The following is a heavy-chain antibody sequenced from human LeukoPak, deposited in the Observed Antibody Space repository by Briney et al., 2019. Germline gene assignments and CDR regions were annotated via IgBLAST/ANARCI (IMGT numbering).Heavy chain of an antibody. D-gene: IGHD2-2*01. CDR3: ARGHWSSTSCPGHYYYYYMDV. V-gene: IGHV4-59*01. J-gene: IGHJ6*03. CDR1: GGSISSYY. CDR2: IYYSGST. Sequence: PETLSLTCTVSGGSISSYYLSWIRQPPGKGLEWIGYIYYSGSTNYNPSLKSRVTISVDTHKHQYSLKLSSVAAADTAVYCCARGHWSSTSCPGHYYYYYMDVWGKGTTVSVSS.